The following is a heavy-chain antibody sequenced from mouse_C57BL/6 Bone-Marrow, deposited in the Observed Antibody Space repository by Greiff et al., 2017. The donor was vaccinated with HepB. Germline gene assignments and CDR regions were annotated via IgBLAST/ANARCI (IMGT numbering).Heavy chain of an antibody. V-gene: IGHV5-17*01. CDR2: ISSGSSTI. CDR1: GFTFSDYG. D-gene: IGHD1-1*01. CDR3: ARPLITTVVATGFDY. J-gene: IGHJ2*01. Sequence: EVMLVESGGGLVKPGGSLKLSCAASGFTFSDYGMHWVRQAPEKGLEWVAYISSGSSTIYYADTVKGRFTISRDNAKNTLFLQMTSLRSEDTAMYYCARPLITTVVATGFDYWGQGTTLTVSS.